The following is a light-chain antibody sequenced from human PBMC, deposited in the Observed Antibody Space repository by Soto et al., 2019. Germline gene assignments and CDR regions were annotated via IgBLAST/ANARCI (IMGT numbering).Light chain of an antibody. CDR3: QQYGSSPRT. J-gene: IGKJ1*01. Sequence: AIKMISNPPTRAASGGDIVIISCRASQGISNDLGWYQHKPGMAPRLLIYAASSLQRGVPSRFSGSGSGTDFTFTISSLQPEDIAVYYCQQYGSSPRTFSQGTKVDIK. V-gene: IGKV1-6*01. CDR2: AAS. CDR1: QGISND.